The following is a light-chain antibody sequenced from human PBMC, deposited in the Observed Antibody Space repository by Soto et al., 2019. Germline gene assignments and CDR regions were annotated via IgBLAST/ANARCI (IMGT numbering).Light chain of an antibody. J-gene: IGLJ1*01. V-gene: IGLV2-11*01. CDR3: CSYAGSYTYV. CDR1: SSDVGGYNY. CDR2: DVS. Sequence: TQPRSVCGSLGLSVTISCTGTSSDVGGYNYVSWYQQHPGKAPKLMIYDVSKRPSGVPDRFSGSKSGNTASLTISGLQAEDEADYYCCSYAGSYTYVFGTVTRSAS.